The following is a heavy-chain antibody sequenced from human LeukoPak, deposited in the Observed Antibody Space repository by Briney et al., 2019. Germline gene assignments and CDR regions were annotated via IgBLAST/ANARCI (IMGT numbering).Heavy chain of an antibody. J-gene: IGHJ5*02. CDR3: ARDLRPKYCSGGSCAPGQFDP. CDR1: GGSISSGGYY. Sequence: SQTLSLTCTVSGGSISSGGYYWSWIRQHPGKVLEWIGYIYYSGSTYYNPSLKSRVTISVDTSKNQFSLKLSSVTAADTAVYYCARDLRPKYCSGGSCAPGQFDPWGQGTLVTVSS. D-gene: IGHD2-15*01. CDR2: IYYSGST. V-gene: IGHV4-31*03.